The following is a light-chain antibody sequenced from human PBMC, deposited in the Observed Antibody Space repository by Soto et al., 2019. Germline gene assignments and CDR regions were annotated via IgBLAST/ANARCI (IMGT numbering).Light chain of an antibody. CDR3: CSYAGSSTYV. CDR1: SSDVGNYNL. CDR2: EVN. J-gene: IGLJ1*01. V-gene: IGLV2-23*02. Sequence: QSALTQPASVSGSPGQSITISCTGTSSDVGNYNLVSWYQQHPGKAPKLMIYEVNTRPSGVSNRFSGSKSGNTASLTISGLQAEDEADDYCCSYAGSSTYVFGTGTKLTVL.